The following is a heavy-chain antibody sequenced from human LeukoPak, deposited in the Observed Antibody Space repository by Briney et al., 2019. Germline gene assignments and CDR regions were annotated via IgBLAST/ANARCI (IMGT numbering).Heavy chain of an antibody. J-gene: IGHJ5*02. CDR1: GYTFTSYG. V-gene: IGHV1-18*01. CDR3: ARTERRGSRNNWFDR. D-gene: IGHD2-2*01. CDR2: ISGANGNT. Sequence: GASVKVSCKASGYTFTSYGISWVRQAPGQGLEWMGWISGANGNTDYAQNVQGRVTMITDPSTSTAFMELRSLRSDDTAVYYCARTERRGSRNNWFDRWGQGTLVTVSS.